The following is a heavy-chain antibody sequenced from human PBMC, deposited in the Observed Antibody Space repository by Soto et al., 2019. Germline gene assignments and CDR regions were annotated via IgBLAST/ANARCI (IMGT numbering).Heavy chain of an antibody. Sequence: QVQLVESGGGVVQPGRSLRLSCAASGFTFSSYGMHWVRQAPGKGLEWVAVIWYDGSNKYYADSVKGRFTISRDNSKNTLYLQMNSLRAEDTAVYYCGRDPDYGIYFDYWGQGTLVTVSS. CDR2: IWYDGSNK. D-gene: IGHD4-17*01. CDR1: GFTFSSYG. CDR3: GRDPDYGIYFDY. J-gene: IGHJ4*02. V-gene: IGHV3-33*01.